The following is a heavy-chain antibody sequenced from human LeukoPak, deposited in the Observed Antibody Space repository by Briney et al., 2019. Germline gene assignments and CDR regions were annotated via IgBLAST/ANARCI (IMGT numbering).Heavy chain of an antibody. CDR1: GFTLSDYY. V-gene: IGHV3-11*01. Sequence: GGSLRLSCAAPGFTLSDYYMSWIRQAPGKGLEWVSYISSSGSTIYYADSVKGRFTISRDNAKNSLYLQMNSLRAEDTAVYYCARFGDVGATAYYFDYWGQGTLVTVSS. CDR2: ISSSGSTI. D-gene: IGHD1-26*01. CDR3: ARFGDVGATAYYFDY. J-gene: IGHJ4*02.